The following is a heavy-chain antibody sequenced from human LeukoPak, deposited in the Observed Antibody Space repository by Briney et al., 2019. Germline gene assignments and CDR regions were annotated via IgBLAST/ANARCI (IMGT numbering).Heavy chain of an antibody. CDR2: INPNSGGT. V-gene: IGHV1-2*02. D-gene: IGHD2-2*01. CDR3: ARVGHPTDIVAVPAARSDLGTFDY. J-gene: IGHJ4*02. Sequence: ASVKVSCTASGGTFSSYAISWVRQAPGQGLEWMGWINPNSGGTNYAQKFQGRVTMTRDTSISTAYMELSRLTSDDTAVYYCARVGHPTDIVAVPAARSDLGTFDYWGQGTLVTVSS. CDR1: GGTFSSYA.